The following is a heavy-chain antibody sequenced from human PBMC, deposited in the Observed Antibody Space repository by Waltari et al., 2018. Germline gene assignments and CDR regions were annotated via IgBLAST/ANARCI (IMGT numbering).Heavy chain of an antibody. D-gene: IGHD2-15*01. CDR3: ARAPHYCSGGSCYRDAFDI. V-gene: IGHV3-9*03. CDR2: ISWNSGSI. Sequence: EVQLVESGGGLVQPGRSLRLSCAASGFTFDDYAMHWVRQAPGKGLEWVSGISWNSGSIGYADSVKGRFTSSRDNAKNSLYLQMNSLRAEDMALYYCARAPHYCSGGSCYRDAFDIWGQGTMVTVSS. J-gene: IGHJ3*02. CDR1: GFTFDDYA.